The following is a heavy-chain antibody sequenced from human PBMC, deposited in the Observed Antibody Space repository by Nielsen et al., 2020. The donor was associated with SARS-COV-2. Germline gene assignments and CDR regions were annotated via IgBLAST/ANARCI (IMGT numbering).Heavy chain of an antibody. CDR3: AKAGGALVTAAKRYFDY. CDR2: IGAGGVSR. CDR1: GFTFNSYA. J-gene: IGHJ4*01. D-gene: IGHD2-2*01. V-gene: IGHV3-23*01. Sequence: GESLKISCAASGFTFNSYAMNWVRQAPGKGLEWVSNIGAGGVSRDYADSVKGRFTISRDNSKNTLYLQMNSLRAEDTAKYYCAKAGGALVTAAKRYFDYWGQGTLVTVSS.